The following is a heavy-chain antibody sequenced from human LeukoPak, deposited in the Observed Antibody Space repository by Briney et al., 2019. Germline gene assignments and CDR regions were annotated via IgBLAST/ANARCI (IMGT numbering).Heavy chain of an antibody. Sequence: PSETLSLTCTVSGYSISSGYYWGWIRQPPGKGLEWIGSIYHSGSTYYNPSLKSRVTISVDTSKNQFSLKLSSVTAADTAVYYCARGRITMVRGVVFDIWGQGTMVTVSS. D-gene: IGHD3-10*01. CDR3: ARGRITMVRGVVFDI. J-gene: IGHJ3*02. CDR1: GYSISSGYY. V-gene: IGHV4-38-2*02. CDR2: IYHSGST.